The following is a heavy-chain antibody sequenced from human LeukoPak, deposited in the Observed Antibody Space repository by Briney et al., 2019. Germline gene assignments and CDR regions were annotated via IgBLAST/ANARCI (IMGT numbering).Heavy chain of an antibody. CDR1: GGSISSSSYY. V-gene: IGHV4-39*01. CDR2: IYYSGST. Sequence: SETLSLTCTVSGGSISSSSYYWGWIRQPPGKGLEWIGSIYYSGSTYYNPSLKSRVTISVDTSKIQISLKLNSVTAADTAVYYCARLRDYYYNYMDVWGKGTTVTVSS. J-gene: IGHJ6*03. CDR3: ARLRDYYYNYMDV.